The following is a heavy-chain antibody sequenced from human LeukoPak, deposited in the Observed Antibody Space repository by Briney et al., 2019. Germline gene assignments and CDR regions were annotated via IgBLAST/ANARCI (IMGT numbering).Heavy chain of an antibody. CDR1: GFTFSSYS. Sequence: GGSLRLSCAASGFTFSSYSMNWVRQAPGKGLEWVSYISSSSSTIYYADSVKGRFTISRDNAKNSLYLQMNSLRAEDTAVYYCARDLGYWGQGTLVTVSS. CDR3: ARDLGY. CDR2: ISSSSSTI. V-gene: IGHV3-48*01. J-gene: IGHJ4*02.